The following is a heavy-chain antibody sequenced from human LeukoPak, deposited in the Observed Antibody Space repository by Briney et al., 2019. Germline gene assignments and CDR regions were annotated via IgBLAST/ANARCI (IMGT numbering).Heavy chain of an antibody. CDR1: GFTFSSYS. Sequence: LGGSLRLSCAASGFTFSSYSMNWVRQAPGKGLEWVSSISSSSSYIYYADSVKGRFTISRDNAKNSLYLQMNSLRAEDTAVYYCARVTTMVRGVIIGFDYWGQGTLVTVSS. CDR2: ISSSSSYI. CDR3: ARVTTMVRGVIIGFDY. J-gene: IGHJ4*02. D-gene: IGHD3-10*01. V-gene: IGHV3-21*01.